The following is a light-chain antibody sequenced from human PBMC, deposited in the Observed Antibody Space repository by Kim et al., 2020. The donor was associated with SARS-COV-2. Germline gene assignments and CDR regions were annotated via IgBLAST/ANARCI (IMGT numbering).Light chain of an antibody. V-gene: IGLV6-57*03. Sequence: NFMLTQPHSVSESPGKTVTISCTRSSGSIASNYVQWYQQRPGSAPTTVIYEDNQRPSGVPDRFSGSIDSSSNSASLTISGLKTEDEADYYCQSYYSSKHWVFGGGTKLTVL. CDR3: QSYYSSKHWV. J-gene: IGLJ3*02. CDR1: SGSIASNY. CDR2: EDN.